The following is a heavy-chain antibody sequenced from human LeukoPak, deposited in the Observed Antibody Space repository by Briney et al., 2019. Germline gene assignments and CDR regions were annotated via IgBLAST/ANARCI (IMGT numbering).Heavy chain of an antibody. V-gene: IGHV1-18*01. CDR1: GYTFTSYG. Sequence: ASVKVSCKASGYTFTSYGISWVRQAPGQGLEWMGWISAYNGNTNYAQKLQGRVTMTTDTSTSTAYMELRSLRSDDTAAYYCARGRVGATLSYYYYYYMDVWGKGTTVTVSS. D-gene: IGHD1-26*01. CDR3: ARGRVGATLSYYYYYYMDV. J-gene: IGHJ6*03. CDR2: ISAYNGNT.